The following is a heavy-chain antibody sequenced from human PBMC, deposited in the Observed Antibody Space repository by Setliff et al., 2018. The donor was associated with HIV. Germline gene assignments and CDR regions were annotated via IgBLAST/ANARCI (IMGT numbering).Heavy chain of an antibody. J-gene: IGHJ4*02. Sequence: SETLSLTCSVSGDDINRDFWTWMRQPPGKGLEWIGYVRYVGPANYNPSLQSRPTLSIDTSKNQFSLKLISVTAADAAVYYCASAEPPASRSGLLYSGQGRLVTVSS. CDR2: VRYVGPA. D-gene: IGHD3-22*01. CDR1: GDDINRDF. V-gene: IGHV4-59*01. CDR3: ASAEPPASRSGLLY.